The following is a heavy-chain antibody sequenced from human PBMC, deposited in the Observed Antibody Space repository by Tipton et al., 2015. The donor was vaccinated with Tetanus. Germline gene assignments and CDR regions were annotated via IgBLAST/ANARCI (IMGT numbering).Heavy chain of an antibody. V-gene: IGHV3-30*01. Sequence: DSVKGRFTISRDNSKDILYLQMDGLRVEDTAVYYCARGTGKYSAGDYWGQGTLVTVSS. CDR3: ARGTGKYSAGDY. J-gene: IGHJ4*02. D-gene: IGHD4-11*01.